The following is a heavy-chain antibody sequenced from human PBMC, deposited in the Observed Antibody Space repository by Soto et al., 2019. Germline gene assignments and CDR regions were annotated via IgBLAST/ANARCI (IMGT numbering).Heavy chain of an antibody. CDR1: GGTFSSYA. J-gene: IGHJ6*02. CDR2: IIPIFGTA. CDR3: ARGSTSFQRYYYGMDV. Sequence: SVKVSCKASGGTFSSYAISWVRQAPVQGLEWMVGIIPIFGTANYAQKFQGRVTITADESTSTAYMELSSLRSEDTAVYYCARGSTSFQRYYYGMDVWGQGTTVTVSS. D-gene: IGHD2-2*01. V-gene: IGHV1-69*13.